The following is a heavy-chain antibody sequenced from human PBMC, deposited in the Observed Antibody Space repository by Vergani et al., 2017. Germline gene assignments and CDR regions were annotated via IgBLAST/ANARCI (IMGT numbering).Heavy chain of an antibody. CDR3: ARDRQVLGNGGYYFDY. CDR1: GGSISSGSYY. V-gene: IGHV4-61*02. CDR2: IYTSGST. Sequence: QVQLQESGPGLVKPSQTLSLTCTVSGGSISSGSYYWSWIRQPAGKGLEWIGRIYTSGSTNYNPSLKSRVTISVDTSKNQFSLKLSSVTAADTAVYYCARDRQVLGNGGYYFDYWGQGTLVTVSS. D-gene: IGHD2-8*01. J-gene: IGHJ4*02.